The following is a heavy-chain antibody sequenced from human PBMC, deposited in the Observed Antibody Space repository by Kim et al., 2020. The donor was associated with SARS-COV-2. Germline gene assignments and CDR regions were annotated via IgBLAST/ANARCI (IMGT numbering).Heavy chain of an antibody. J-gene: IGHJ4*02. D-gene: IGHD3-16*02. Sequence: RVTISVDTSKNQFSLKLSSVTAADTAVYYCARQRPPFYDYVWGSYRYPFDYWGQGILVTVSS. CDR3: ARQRPPFYDYVWGSYRYPFDY. V-gene: IGHV4-39*01.